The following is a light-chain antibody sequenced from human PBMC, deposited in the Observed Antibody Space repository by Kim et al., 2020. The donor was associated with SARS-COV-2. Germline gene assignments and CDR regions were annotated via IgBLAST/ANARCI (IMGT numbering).Light chain of an antibody. Sequence: EIVLTQSPATLSLSPGERATLSCRASQSVSSHLAWYQQKPGQAPRLLIYDASNRATGIPARFSGSGSGTDFTLTISSLQPEDFAVYYCQQRNNWHPISFGQGTRLEIK. CDR1: QSVSSH. CDR2: DAS. CDR3: QQRNNWHPIS. J-gene: IGKJ5*01. V-gene: IGKV3-11*01.